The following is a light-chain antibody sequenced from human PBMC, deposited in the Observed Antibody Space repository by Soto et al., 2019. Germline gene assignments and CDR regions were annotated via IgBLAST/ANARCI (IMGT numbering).Light chain of an antibody. Sequence: IQLTQSPSSLSASVGDRITITCRASQGISSYFAWYQQKPGKAPKVLIYAASTLQNGVPPRFSGSGSGTDFTLTISSLQPEDFATYYCQQLNAYPYTFGQGTQLEIK. CDR3: QQLNAYPYT. V-gene: IGKV1-9*01. CDR1: QGISSY. J-gene: IGKJ2*01. CDR2: AAS.